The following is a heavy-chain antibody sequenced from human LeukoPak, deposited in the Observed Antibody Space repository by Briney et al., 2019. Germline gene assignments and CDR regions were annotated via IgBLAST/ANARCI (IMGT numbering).Heavy chain of an antibody. V-gene: IGHV5-51*01. CDR3: ARRGDSDFRID. J-gene: IGHJ4*02. Sequence: GESLKISCKGPRHSFHSQWIGWVRQMPGKGLEGMGIIYPDDSDTRYSPSFQGQVTISADKSISTAYLQWTSLEASDSAIYYCARRGDSDFRIDWGQGTLVTVSS. CDR2: IYPDDSDT. D-gene: IGHD2-21*02. CDR1: RHSFHSQW.